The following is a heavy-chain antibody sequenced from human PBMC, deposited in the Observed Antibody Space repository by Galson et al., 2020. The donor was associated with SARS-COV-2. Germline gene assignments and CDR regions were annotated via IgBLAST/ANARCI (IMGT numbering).Heavy chain of an antibody. D-gene: IGHD2-15*01. Sequence: ASVQVSCKVSGYTLTELSMHWVRQAPGKGLEWMGGFDPEDGETIYAQKFQGRVTMTEDTSTDTAYMELSSLRSEDTAVYYCATAAVVVVAATWWFDPWGQGTLVTVSS. CDR1: GYTLTELS. CDR3: ATAAVVVVAATWWFDP. V-gene: IGHV1-24*01. CDR2: FDPEDGET. J-gene: IGHJ5*02.